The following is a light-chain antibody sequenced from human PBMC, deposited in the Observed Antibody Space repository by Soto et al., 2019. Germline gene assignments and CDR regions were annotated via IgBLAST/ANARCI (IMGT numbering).Light chain of an antibody. J-gene: IGKJ5*01. Sequence: EIVLTQSPGTLSLSPGERATLSCRASQSVSSSYLAWYQQKPGQAPRLLIYDASSRATGLPDRFSGSGSGTDFTLTISRLEPEDFAVYYCQQYGSSRTFGQGTRLEIK. CDR2: DAS. CDR1: QSVSSSY. CDR3: QQYGSSRT. V-gene: IGKV3-20*01.